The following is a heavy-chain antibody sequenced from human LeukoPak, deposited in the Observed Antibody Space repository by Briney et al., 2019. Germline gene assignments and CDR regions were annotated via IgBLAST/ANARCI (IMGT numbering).Heavy chain of an antibody. CDR1: GYTFTSYG. CDR2: ISAYNGNT. V-gene: IGHV1-18*04. Sequence: ASVKVSCKASGYTFTSYGISWVRQAPGKGLEWMGWISAYNGNTNYAQKLQGRVTMTTDTSTSTAYMELRSLRSDDTAVYYCARLYCSSTSCYISGWFDPWGQGTLVTVSS. J-gene: IGHJ5*02. CDR3: ARLYCSSTSCYISGWFDP. D-gene: IGHD2-2*02.